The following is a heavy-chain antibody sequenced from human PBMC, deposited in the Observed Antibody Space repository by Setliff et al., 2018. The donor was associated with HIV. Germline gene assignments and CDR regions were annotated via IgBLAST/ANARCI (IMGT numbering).Heavy chain of an antibody. CDR2: IYHTGKT. CDR3: GRVAGYCAPSRCYGYNAFDI. Sequence: SETLPLTCTVSGGSVSTSSYSWGWIRQPPEKGLEWIGTIYHTGKTYYNSSLNSRVTIAVDTSKDQFSLNLGTVTAADTAVYYCGRVAGYCAPSRCYGYNAFDIWGPGTMVTVSS. CDR1: GGSVSTSSYS. D-gene: IGHD2-15*01. J-gene: IGHJ3*02. V-gene: IGHV4-39*01.